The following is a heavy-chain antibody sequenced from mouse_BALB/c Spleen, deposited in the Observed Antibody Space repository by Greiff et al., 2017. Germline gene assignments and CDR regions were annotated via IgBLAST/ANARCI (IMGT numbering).Heavy chain of an antibody. CDR2: ISCYNGAT. V-gene: IGHV1S34*01. D-gene: IGHD2-4*01. J-gene: IGHJ4*01. CDR3: ARGGMITTGDYYAMDY. Sequence: LVKTGASVKISCKASGYSFTGYYMHWVKQSHGKSLEWIGYISCYNGATSYNQKFKGKATFTVDTSSSTAYMQFNSLTSEDSAVYYCARGGMITTGDYYAMDYWGQGTSVTVSS. CDR1: GYSFTGYY.